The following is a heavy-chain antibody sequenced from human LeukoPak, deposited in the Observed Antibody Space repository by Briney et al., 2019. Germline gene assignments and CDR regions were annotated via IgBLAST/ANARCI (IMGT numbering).Heavy chain of an antibody. D-gene: IGHD2-15*01. CDR1: GGSISTFY. Sequence: PSETLSLTCTVSGGSISTFYWSWIRQPAGKGLEWIGRVYTSGSTNYNPSLKSRVTMSVDTSKNQFSLKLSSVTAADTAVYYCASSDAQYCSGGSCYGGRVDYWGQGTLVTVSS. J-gene: IGHJ4*02. V-gene: IGHV4-4*07. CDR3: ASSDAQYCSGGSCYGGRVDY. CDR2: VYTSGST.